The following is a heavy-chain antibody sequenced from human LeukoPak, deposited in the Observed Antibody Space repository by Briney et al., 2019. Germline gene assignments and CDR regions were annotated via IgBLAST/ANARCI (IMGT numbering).Heavy chain of an antibody. CDR3: ARALKGLTVTNTPFDY. V-gene: IGHV3-21*01. D-gene: IGHD4-17*01. Sequence: GGSLRLSCAASGFTFSSYSMNWVRQAPGKGLEWVSSISSSSSYIYYADSVKGRFTISRDNAKNSLYLQMNSLRAEDTAVYYCARALKGLTVTNTPFDYWGQGTLVTVSS. J-gene: IGHJ4*02. CDR2: ISSSSSYI. CDR1: GFTFSSYS.